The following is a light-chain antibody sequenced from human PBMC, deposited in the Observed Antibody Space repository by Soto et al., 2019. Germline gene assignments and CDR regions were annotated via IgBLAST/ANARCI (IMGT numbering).Light chain of an antibody. CDR3: QQYHSAPQS. CDR2: WAS. V-gene: IGKV4-1*01. J-gene: IGKJ1*01. CDR1: QSVLYSPNNKNY. Sequence: DIVMTQSPDSLAVSLGERATINCKSRQSVLYSPNNKNYLAWYQQKPGQPPKLLIYWASTRESGVPDRFSGSGSGTDFTLTISSLKSEDVAFYYCQQYHSAPQSFGQGTKVEIK.